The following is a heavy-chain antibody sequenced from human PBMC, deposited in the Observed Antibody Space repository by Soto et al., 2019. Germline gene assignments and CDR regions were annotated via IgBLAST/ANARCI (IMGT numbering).Heavy chain of an antibody. CDR1: GFTFSSYG. D-gene: IGHD1-7*01. CDR2: IWYDGSNK. J-gene: IGHJ6*02. Sequence: GGSLRLSCAASGFTFSSYGMHWVRQAPGKGLEWVAVIWYDGSNKYYADSVKGRFTISRDNSKNTLYLQMNSLRAEDTAVYYCARGDLELRTYYYYGMDVWGQGTTVTVSS. CDR3: ARGDLELRTYYYYGMDV. V-gene: IGHV3-33*01.